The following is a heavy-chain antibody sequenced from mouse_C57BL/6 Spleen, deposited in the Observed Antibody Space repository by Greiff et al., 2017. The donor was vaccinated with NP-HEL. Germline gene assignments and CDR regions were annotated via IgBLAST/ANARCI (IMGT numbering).Heavy chain of an antibody. J-gene: IGHJ1*03. Sequence: VQLQQSGAELVKPGASVKLSCKASGYTFTSYWMQWVKQRPGQGLEWIGEIDPSDSYTNYNQKFKGKATLTVDTSSSTAYMQLSSLTSEDSAVYYCATPYYGSLNWYFDVWGTGTTVTVSS. CDR3: ATPYYGSLNWYFDV. D-gene: IGHD1-1*01. CDR2: IDPSDSYT. V-gene: IGHV1-50*01. CDR1: GYTFTSYW.